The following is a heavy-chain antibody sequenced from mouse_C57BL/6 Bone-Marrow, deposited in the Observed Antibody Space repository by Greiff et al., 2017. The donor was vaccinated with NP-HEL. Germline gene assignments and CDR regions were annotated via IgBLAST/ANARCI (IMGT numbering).Heavy chain of an antibody. Sequence: EVKVVESGGGLVQPKGSLKLSCAASGFSFNTYAMNWVRQAPGKGLEWVARLRSKSNNYATYYADSVKDRFTISRDDSESMLYLQMNNLKTEDTAMDYCVRHGDGYDLADGGKGTLGTVAA. D-gene: IGHD2-2*01. CDR1: GFSFNTYA. V-gene: IGHV10-1*01. J-gene: IGHJ3*01. CDR2: LRSKSNNYAT. CDR3: VRHGDGYDLAD.